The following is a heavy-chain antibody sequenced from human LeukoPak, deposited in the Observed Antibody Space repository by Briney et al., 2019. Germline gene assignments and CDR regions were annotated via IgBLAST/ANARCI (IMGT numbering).Heavy chain of an antibody. CDR1: GGSLSGGDYY. Sequence: SETLSLTCTVSGGSLSGGDYYWGWLRQPRGRGLEWIGYIYYSGSTYYNPSLKSRVTISVDTSKNQFSLKLSSVTAADTAVYYCARGGGYSGYDFRVFDYWGQGTLVTVSS. CDR2: IYYSGST. D-gene: IGHD5-12*01. CDR3: ARGGGYSGYDFRVFDY. J-gene: IGHJ4*02. V-gene: IGHV4-30-4*01.